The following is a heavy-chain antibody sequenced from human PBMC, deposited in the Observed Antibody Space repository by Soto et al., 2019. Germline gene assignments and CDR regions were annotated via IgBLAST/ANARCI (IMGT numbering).Heavy chain of an antibody. D-gene: IGHD3-22*01. J-gene: IGHJ4*02. CDR2: ISAYNGNT. CDR1: GYTFTSYG. V-gene: IGHV1-18*01. Sequence: ASVKVSCKASGYTFTSYGISWVRQAPGQGLEWMGWISAYNGNTNYAQKLQGRVTMTTDTSTSTAYMELRSLRSDDTAVYYCARDNYYDSSGYRPFDYWGQGTLVTVSS. CDR3: ARDNYYDSSGYRPFDY.